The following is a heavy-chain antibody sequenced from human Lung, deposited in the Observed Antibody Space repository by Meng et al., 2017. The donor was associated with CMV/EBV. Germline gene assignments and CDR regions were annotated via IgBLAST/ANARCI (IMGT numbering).Heavy chain of an antibody. V-gene: IGHV1-8*02. Sequence: ASXXVSXKASGYSFNTFEIRWVRQAPGQGLEWVGRMNPNGGDTGLAQRFQGRVTMTRDNARSTAYMDLRNLRREDTAMYYCVRGNIAGAGYDDSDVFDVWGQGXTVTVSS. J-gene: IGHJ6*02. D-gene: IGHD5-12*01. CDR1: GYSFNTFE. CDR2: MNPNGGDT. CDR3: VRGNIAGAGYDDSDVFDV.